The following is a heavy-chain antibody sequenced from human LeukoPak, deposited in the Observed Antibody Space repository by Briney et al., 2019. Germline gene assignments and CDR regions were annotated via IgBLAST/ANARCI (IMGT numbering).Heavy chain of an antibody. CDR2: IWYDGSNK. J-gene: IGHJ4*02. Sequence: PGRSLRLSSAASGFTFSSYGMHWVRQAPGKGLEWVAVIWYDGSNKYYADSVKGRFTISRDNSKNTLYLQMSSLRAEETAVYYCARHPEPGYCSSTSCHESYFDYWGQGTLVTVSS. CDR1: GFTFSSYG. V-gene: IGHV3-33*01. D-gene: IGHD2-2*01. CDR3: ARHPEPGYCSSTSCHESYFDY.